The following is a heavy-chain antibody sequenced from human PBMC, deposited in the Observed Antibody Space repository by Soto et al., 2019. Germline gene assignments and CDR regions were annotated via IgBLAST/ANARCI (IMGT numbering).Heavy chain of an antibody. J-gene: IGHJ5*02. CDR2: IYSNEYT. D-gene: IGHD2-15*01. Sequence: SETLSLTCTVSGGSIRSYFWSWIRQAPGKGLEWIGYIYSNEYTSYNSSLKSRVTISLDTSKSQLSLKLSSVTAADTAVYYCAKVRDCSGGTCYSWWFDPWGQGTLVTVSS. CDR1: GGSIRSYF. CDR3: AKVRDCSGGTCYSWWFDP. V-gene: IGHV4-59*01.